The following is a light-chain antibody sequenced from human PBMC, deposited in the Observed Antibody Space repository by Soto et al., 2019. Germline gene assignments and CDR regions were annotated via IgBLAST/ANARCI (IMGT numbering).Light chain of an antibody. Sequence: AIRMTQSPSSFSASTGDRVTITCRASQGISSYLAWYQQKPGKAPKLLIYAASTLQSGVPSRFSGSGSGTDFTLTLSCLQSEDFATYYWQQYYSYPRTFVQGTKVEIK. CDR1: QGISSY. J-gene: IGKJ1*01. CDR3: QQYYSYPRT. CDR2: AAS. V-gene: IGKV1-8*01.